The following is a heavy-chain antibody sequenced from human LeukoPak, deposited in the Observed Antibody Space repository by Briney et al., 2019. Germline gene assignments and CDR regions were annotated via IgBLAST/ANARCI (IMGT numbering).Heavy chain of an antibody. D-gene: IGHD6-13*01. V-gene: IGHV4-59*01. CDR1: GGSISNY. J-gene: IGHJ4*02. Sequence: SETLSLTCTVSGGSISNYWSWIRQPPGKGLEWIGYMYYRGNTNYDPSLRSRVTISIDTPNNQFSLKLSSVTAADTAVYYCATGVHGIAEAGDYYFDYWGQGTLVTVSS. CDR3: ATGVHGIAEAGDYYFDY. CDR2: MYYRGNT.